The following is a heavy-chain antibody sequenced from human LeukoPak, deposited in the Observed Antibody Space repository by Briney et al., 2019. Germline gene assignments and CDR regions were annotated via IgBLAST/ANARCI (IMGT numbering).Heavy chain of an antibody. Sequence: PGWSLRLSCGASGFTFSSYGMHWVRQAPGKGLEWVAVISYDGSNKYYADSVKGRFTISRDNSKNTLYLQMNSLRAEDTAVYYCAKGDCSSTSCYTFDYWGQGTLVTVSS. J-gene: IGHJ4*02. D-gene: IGHD2-2*02. CDR3: AKGDCSSTSCYTFDY. V-gene: IGHV3-30*18. CDR1: GFTFSSYG. CDR2: ISYDGSNK.